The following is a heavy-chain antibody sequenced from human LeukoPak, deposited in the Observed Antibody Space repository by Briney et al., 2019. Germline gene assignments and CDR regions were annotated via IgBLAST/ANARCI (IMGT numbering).Heavy chain of an antibody. CDR3: TRGGCGGDCFDY. J-gene: IGHJ4*02. CDR2: ISSSSSYI. Sequence: PGGSLRLSCAPSGFTFSSYSMNWVRQASGKGLEWVSSISSSSSYIYYADSVKGRFTISRDNAKKSLYLQMNSLRAEDTAVYYCTRGGCGGDCFDYWGQGTLVTVSS. D-gene: IGHD2-21*01. V-gene: IGHV3-21*01. CDR1: GFTFSSYS.